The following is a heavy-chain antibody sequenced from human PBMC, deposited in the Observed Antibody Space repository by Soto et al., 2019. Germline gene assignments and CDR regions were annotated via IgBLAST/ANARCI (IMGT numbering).Heavy chain of an antibody. CDR1: GGTFSSYA. CDR2: IIPIFGTA. V-gene: IGHV1-69*01. D-gene: IGHD5-18*01. Sequence: QVQLVQSGAEVKKPGSSVKVSCKASGGTFSSYAISWVRQAPGQGLEWMGGIIPIFGTANYAQKFQGRVTITADESTSTAYMELGSLRSEDTAVYYCAKGGYSYGSYYYYGMDVWGQGTTVTVSS. J-gene: IGHJ6*02. CDR3: AKGGYSYGSYYYYGMDV.